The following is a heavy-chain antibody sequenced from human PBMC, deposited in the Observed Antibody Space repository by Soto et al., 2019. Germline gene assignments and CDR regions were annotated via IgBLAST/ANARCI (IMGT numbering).Heavy chain of an antibody. V-gene: IGHV4-39*01. Sequence: LQLQESGPGMVKPSETLSLTCTVSNGCISSRYYWGWLRQTPGKGLEWIASIYYVGSTYYSPSLESRVTISVDTSNNQFSLRLNSVTAADTSVYYCARIAVATHWYFDLWGRGTLVT. CDR3: ARIAVATHWYFDL. J-gene: IGHJ2*01. D-gene: IGHD6-19*01. CDR1: NGCISSRYY. CDR2: IYYVGST.